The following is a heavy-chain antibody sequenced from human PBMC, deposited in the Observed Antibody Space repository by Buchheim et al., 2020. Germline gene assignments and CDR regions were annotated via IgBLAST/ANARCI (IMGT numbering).Heavy chain of an antibody. J-gene: IGHJ4*02. D-gene: IGHD1-26*01. V-gene: IGHV3-30*18. Sequence: QVQLVESGGGVVQPGRSLRLSCAASGFTFSSYGMHWVRQAPGKGLEWVAVISYDGSNKYYADSVKGRFTISRDNSKNTLYLQMNSLRAEDTAVYYCANLIIVGATTDYWGQGTL. CDR2: ISYDGSNK. CDR1: GFTFSSYG. CDR3: ANLIIVGATTDY.